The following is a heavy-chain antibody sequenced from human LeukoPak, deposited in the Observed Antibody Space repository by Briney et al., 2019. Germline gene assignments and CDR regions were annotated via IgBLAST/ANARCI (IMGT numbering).Heavy chain of an antibody. CDR1: GFTFSNYA. CDR3: ARVGSGSVRGYYYYGMDV. V-gene: IGHV3-53*01. Sequence: GGSLRLSCAASGFTFSNYAMSWVRQAPGKGLEWVSVIYSGGSTYYADSVKGRFTISRDNSKNTLYLQMNSLRAEDTAVYYCARVGSGSVRGYYYYGMDVWGQGTTVTVSS. CDR2: IYSGGST. D-gene: IGHD3-10*01. J-gene: IGHJ6*02.